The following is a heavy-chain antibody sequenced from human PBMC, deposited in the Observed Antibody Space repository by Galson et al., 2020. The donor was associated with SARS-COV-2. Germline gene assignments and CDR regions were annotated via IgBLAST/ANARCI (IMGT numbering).Heavy chain of an antibody. Sequence: ETSETLSLTCTVSGGSISSGGYYWNWIRQHPGKGLEWIGYIYYSGSTYYNPSLKSRVTISVDTSKNQFSLKLSSVTAADMAVYYCAREAYEREYSGYDSYNMDVWGQGTTVTVSS. D-gene: IGHD5-12*01. CDR1: GGSISSGGYY. CDR3: AREAYEREYSGYDSYNMDV. J-gene: IGHJ6*02. CDR2: IYYSGST. V-gene: IGHV4-31*03.